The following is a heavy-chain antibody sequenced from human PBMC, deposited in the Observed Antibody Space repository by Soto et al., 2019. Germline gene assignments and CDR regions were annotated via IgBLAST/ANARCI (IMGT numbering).Heavy chain of an antibody. J-gene: IGHJ6*02. D-gene: IGHD3-10*01. CDR3: ARGPRGYVYYHGMDV. V-gene: IGHV4-4*07. CDR2: IDTSGTT. Sequence: SETLSLTCTVSGGSTSSYYVSWIRQSAGKGLEWIGRIDTSGTTNYNPSLKSRVTMSVDASKNHFSLNLSSVTAADTAVYYCARGPRGYVYYHGMDVWGQGTTVTVSS. CDR1: GGSTSSYY.